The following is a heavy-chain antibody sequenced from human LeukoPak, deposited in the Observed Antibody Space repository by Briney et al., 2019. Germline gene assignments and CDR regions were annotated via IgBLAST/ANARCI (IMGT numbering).Heavy chain of an antibody. V-gene: IGHV1-8*01. CDR2: MNPNSGNT. J-gene: IGHJ4*02. CDR3: ARGIAVAGSYYFDY. Sequence: ASVKVSCKASGYTFTSYDINWVRQATGQGLEWMGWMNPNSGNTGYAQKFQGRVTMTRNTSISTAYMELSSLRSEDTAVYYCARGIAVAGSYYFDYWGRGTLVTVSS. CDR1: GYTFTSYD. D-gene: IGHD6-19*01.